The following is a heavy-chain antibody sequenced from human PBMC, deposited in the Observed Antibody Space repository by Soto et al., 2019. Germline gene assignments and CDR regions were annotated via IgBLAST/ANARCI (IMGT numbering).Heavy chain of an antibody. V-gene: IGHV4-34*01. J-gene: IGHJ6*02. CDR2: INHSGST. Sequence: QVQLQQWGAGLLKPSETLSLTCAVYGGSFSGYYWSWIRQPPGKGLGWIGEINHSGSTNYNPSLKSRVTISVDTSKNQFSLKLSSVTAADTAVYYCARLPRGYNYGMDVWGQGTTVTVSS. CDR1: GGSFSGYY. CDR3: ARLPRGYNYGMDV.